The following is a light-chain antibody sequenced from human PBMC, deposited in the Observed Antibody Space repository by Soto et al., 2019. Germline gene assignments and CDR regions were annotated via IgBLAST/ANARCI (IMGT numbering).Light chain of an antibody. J-gene: IGLJ1*01. CDR1: SSDVGYYNY. Sequence: QSALTQPASVSGSPGQSITISCTGTSSDVGYYNYVSWYRQHPGKAPRLMIYEVNNRPSGVSNRFSGFKSGNTASLTISGLQAEDEADYYCSSCTSSSTLLYVFGTGTKVTVL. CDR2: EVN. CDR3: SSCTSSSTLLYV. V-gene: IGLV2-14*01.